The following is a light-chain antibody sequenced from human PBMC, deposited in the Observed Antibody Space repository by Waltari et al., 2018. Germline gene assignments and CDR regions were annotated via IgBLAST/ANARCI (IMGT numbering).Light chain of an antibody. Sequence: NFVLAQPHSMSESPGKTITIPCTRRTGSIGNSYVQWYQKRPGSAPTTLIYNDDQRPSWVPDRFSGSIDVSSNSASLTISGLRTEDEADYYCQSYDNTNFVAFGGGTKVTVL. V-gene: IGLV6-57*04. CDR1: TGSIGNSY. J-gene: IGLJ2*01. CDR3: QSYDNTNFVA. CDR2: NDD.